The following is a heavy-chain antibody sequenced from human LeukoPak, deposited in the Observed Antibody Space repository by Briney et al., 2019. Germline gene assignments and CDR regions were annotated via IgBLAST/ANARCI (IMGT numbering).Heavy chain of an antibody. CDR3: ARGLHCTNGVCYNGAFDI. CDR1: GFTFSSYW. Sequence: GGSLRLSCAASGFTFSSYWMHWVRQAPGKGLVWVSRINSDGSSTSYADSVKGRFTISRDNAKNTLYLQMNSLRAEDTAVYYCARGLHCTNGVCYNGAFDIWGQGTMVTVSS. V-gene: IGHV3-74*01. D-gene: IGHD2-8*01. CDR2: INSDGSST. J-gene: IGHJ3*02.